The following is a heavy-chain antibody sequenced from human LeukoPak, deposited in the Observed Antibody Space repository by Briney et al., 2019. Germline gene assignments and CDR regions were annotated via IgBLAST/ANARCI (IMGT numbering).Heavy chain of an antibody. CDR1: GFTFSSYS. V-gene: IGHV3-21*01. CDR3: AGGLDIPTYYYDGSGSATGGRDAFDI. Sequence: SGGSLRLSCAASGFTFSSYSMNWVRQAPGKGLEWVSSISSSSSYIYYADSVKGRFTISRDNAKNSLYLQMNSLRAEDTAVYYCAGGLDIPTYYYDGSGSATGGRDAFDIWGQGTMVTVSS. J-gene: IGHJ3*02. CDR2: ISSSSSYI. D-gene: IGHD3-22*01.